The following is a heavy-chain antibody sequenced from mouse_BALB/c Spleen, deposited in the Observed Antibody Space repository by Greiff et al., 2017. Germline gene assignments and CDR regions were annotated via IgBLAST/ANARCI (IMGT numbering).Heavy chain of an antibody. Sequence: EVQVVESGGGLVQPGGSRKLSCAASGFTFSSFGMHWVRQAPEKGLEWVAYISSGSSTIYYADTVKGRFTISRYNPKNTLFLQMTSLRSEDTAMYYCARKGGNYGYLDVWGEGTTVTVSS. CDR1: GFTFSSFG. CDR2: ISSGSSTI. V-gene: IGHV5-17*02. CDR3: ARKGGNYGYLDV. D-gene: IGHD2-1*01. J-gene: IGHJ1*01.